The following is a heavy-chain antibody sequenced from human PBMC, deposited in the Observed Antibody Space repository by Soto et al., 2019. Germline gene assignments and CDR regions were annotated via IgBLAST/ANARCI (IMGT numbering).Heavy chain of an antibody. V-gene: IGHV4-30-4*01. Sequence: SETLSLTCTVSGASISSGDYFWMWIRHSPGKGLEWIGYIYDSGSSYYNPSLQSRVTMSVDTSKNQFSLKLSSVTAADTAVYYCAREKGYISGPKNFDYWGQGTLVTVSS. J-gene: IGHJ4*02. CDR3: AREKGYISGPKNFDY. CDR1: GASISSGDYF. CDR2: IYDSGSS. D-gene: IGHD5-12*01.